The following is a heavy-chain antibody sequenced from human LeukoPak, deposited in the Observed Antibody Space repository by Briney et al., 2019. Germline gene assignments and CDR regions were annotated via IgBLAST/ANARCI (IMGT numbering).Heavy chain of an antibody. J-gene: IGHJ5*02. D-gene: IGHD6-13*01. CDR2: IIHSGST. V-gene: IGHV4-34*12. CDR1: GGSFSGYY. Sequence: PSETLSLTCAVYGGSFSGYYWSWIRQPPGKGLEWIGEIIHSGSTNYNPSLKSRVTISVDRSKNQFSLKLSSVTAADTAVYYCARSPGIGNWFDPWGQGTLVTVSS. CDR3: ARSPGIGNWFDP.